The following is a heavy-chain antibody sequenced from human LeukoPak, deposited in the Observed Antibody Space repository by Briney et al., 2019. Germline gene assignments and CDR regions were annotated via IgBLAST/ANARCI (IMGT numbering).Heavy chain of an antibody. D-gene: IGHD3-10*01. J-gene: IGHJ4*02. V-gene: IGHV4-31*03. CDR1: GGSISSGGYY. CDR3: ARFGSGSGKDY. CDR2: IYYSGST. Sequence: SETLSLTCTVSGGSISSGGYYWSWIRQHPGKGLEWIGYIYYSGSTYYNPSLQSRVSISVHTSKNQFSLELSSVTAADTAVYYCARFGSGSGKDYWGQGTLVTVSS.